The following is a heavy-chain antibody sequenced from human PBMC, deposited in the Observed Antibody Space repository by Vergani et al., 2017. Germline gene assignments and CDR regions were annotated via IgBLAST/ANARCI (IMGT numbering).Heavy chain of an antibody. CDR3: ARPHGDSRPADPRRLDY. J-gene: IGHJ4*02. CDR2: FNPSGGST. Sequence: QVLLVQSGAEVKKPGAPVRVSCKTSGYTFTNYYIHWVRQAPGQGLEWMGIFNPSGGSTPYAQQFQGRLTMTRDTSTSTVDMDLSNLRSEDPAVYYCARPHGDSRPADPRRLDYWGQGTLVTVSS. D-gene: IGHD2-2*01. CDR1: GYTFTNYY. V-gene: IGHV1-46*03.